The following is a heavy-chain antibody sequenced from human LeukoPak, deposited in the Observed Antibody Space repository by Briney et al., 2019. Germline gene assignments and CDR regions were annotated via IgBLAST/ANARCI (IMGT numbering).Heavy chain of an antibody. Sequence: SETLSLTCTVSGGSISSYYWSWIRQPAGKGLEWIGRIYTSGSTNYNPSLKSRVTMSVDTSKNQFSLKLSSVTAADTAVYYCARDRPAAYYYGSGSYILVLDYWGQGTLVTVSS. CDR1: GGSISSYY. V-gene: IGHV4-4*07. J-gene: IGHJ4*02. CDR2: IYTSGST. D-gene: IGHD3-10*01. CDR3: ARDRPAAYYYGSGSYILVLDY.